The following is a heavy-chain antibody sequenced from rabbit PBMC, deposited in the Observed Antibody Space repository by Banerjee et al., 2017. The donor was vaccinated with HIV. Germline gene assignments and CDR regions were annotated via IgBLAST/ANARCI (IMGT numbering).Heavy chain of an antibody. Sequence: QEQLVEYGGDLVQPEGSLTLTCKASGFTISSNYWICWVRQAPGKGLEWIACIYTGSSGSTYYASWAKGRFTISKTSSTTVTLQMTSLTAADTATYFCARDLNGDDYVFFNLWGPGTLVTVS. CDR2: IYTGSSGST. CDR3: ARDLNGDDYVFFNL. V-gene: IGHV1S45*01. D-gene: IGHD2-1*01. CDR1: GFTISSNYW. J-gene: IGHJ4*01.